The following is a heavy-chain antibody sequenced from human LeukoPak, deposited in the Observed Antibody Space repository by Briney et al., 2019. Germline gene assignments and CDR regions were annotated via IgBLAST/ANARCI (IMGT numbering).Heavy chain of an antibody. D-gene: IGHD2-2*01. CDR3: ARHRSDIVVVPAAVDY. V-gene: IGHV4-39*01. CDR1: GGSISSSSYY. J-gene: IGHJ4*02. Sequence: SETLSLTCTVSGGSISSSSYYWGWIRQPPGTGLEWIGSIYYSGSTYYNPSLKSRVTISVDTSKNQFSLKLSSVTAADTAVYYCARHRSDIVVVPAAVDYWGQGTLVTVSS. CDR2: IYYSGST.